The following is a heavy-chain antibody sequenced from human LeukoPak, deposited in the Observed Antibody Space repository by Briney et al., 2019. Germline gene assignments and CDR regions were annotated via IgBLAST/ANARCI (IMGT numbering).Heavy chain of an antibody. D-gene: IGHD3-10*01. CDR3: ARDGTRRYGSGSYYNGSSALLYYYYYYGMDV. J-gene: IGHJ6*02. CDR1: GGSISSSSYY. Sequence: SETLSLTCTVSGGSISSSSYYWGWIRQPPGKGLEWIGSIYYSGSTYYNPSLKSRVTISVDTSKNQFSLKLSSVTAADTAVYYCARDGTRRYGSGSYYNGSSALLYYYYYYGMDVWGQGTTVIVSS. V-gene: IGHV4-39*07. CDR2: IYYSGST.